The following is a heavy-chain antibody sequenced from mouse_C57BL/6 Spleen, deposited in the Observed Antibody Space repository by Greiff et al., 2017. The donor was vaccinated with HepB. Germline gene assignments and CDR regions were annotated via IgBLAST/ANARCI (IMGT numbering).Heavy chain of an antibody. D-gene: IGHD4-1*01. CDR3: ARGGSGGYFDV. V-gene: IGHV1-59*01. Sequence: QVQLQQPGAELVRPGTSVKLSCKASGYTFTSYCMHWVKQSPGQGLEWIGVIDTSDSYTNYNQKLKGKATLTVDTSASTAYMQLIRLTSEDSAVYDCARGGSGGYFDVWGTGTTVTVSS. CDR2: IDTSDSYT. J-gene: IGHJ1*03. CDR1: GYTFTSYC.